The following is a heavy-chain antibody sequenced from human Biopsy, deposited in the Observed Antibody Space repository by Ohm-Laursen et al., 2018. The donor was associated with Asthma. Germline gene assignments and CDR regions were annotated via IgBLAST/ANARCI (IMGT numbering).Heavy chain of an antibody. V-gene: IGHV1-69*15. CDR3: ARGYSGYDRIQYYYNGMDV. CDR1: GDTFRTSA. J-gene: IGHJ6*02. CDR2: ILTKFDIT. Sequence: SSVKVSCKTSGDTFRTSAFSWARQAPGHGLEWMGTILTKFDITSYAQKFQGRVTITADESTSTCYMELRSLTSEDTAVYFCARGYSGYDRIQYYYNGMDVWGQGTTVTVS. D-gene: IGHD5-12*01.